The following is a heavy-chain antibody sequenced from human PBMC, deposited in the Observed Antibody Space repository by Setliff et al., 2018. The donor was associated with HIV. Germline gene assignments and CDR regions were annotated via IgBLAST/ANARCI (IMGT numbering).Heavy chain of an antibody. CDR1: GFPLSTAGVG. CDR2: IYWDDDK. CDR3: AHYYDSSGFYNYFDY. V-gene: IGHV2-5*02. Sequence: SGPTLVNPTQTLTLTCTFSGFPLSTAGVGVAWIRQPPGKALEWLALIYWDDDKRYSPSLKSRVTITKETSKNQVVLTMSNMDPVGTATYFCAHYYDSSGFYNYFDYWGQGTLVTVSS. J-gene: IGHJ4*02. D-gene: IGHD3-22*01.